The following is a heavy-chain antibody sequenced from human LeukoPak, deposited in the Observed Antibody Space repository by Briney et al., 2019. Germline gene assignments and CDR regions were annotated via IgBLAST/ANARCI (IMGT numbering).Heavy chain of an antibody. J-gene: IGHJ4*02. CDR3: ARDGLGSSTWSYFDY. CDR2: ISSNGGST. CDR1: GFTFSTYA. V-gene: IGHV3-64*01. D-gene: IGHD6-13*01. Sequence: GGSLRLSCAASGFTFSTYAMHWVRQAPGKGLEYVSVISSNGGSTYYANSVKGRSTISRDNSKNTLYLQMGSLRAEDMAVYYCARDGLGSSTWSYFDYWGQGTLVTVSS.